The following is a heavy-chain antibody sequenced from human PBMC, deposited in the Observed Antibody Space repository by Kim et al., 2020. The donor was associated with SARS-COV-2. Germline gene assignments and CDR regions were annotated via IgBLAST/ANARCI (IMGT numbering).Heavy chain of an antibody. CDR2: IYYSGST. D-gene: IGHD6-13*01. CDR1: GGSISSSSYY. CDR3: ARRWERYSSSWTPFDY. J-gene: IGHJ4*02. V-gene: IGHV4-39*01. Sequence: SETLSLTCTVSGGSISSSSYYWGWIRQPPGKGLEWIGSIYYSGSTYYNPSLKSRVTISVDTSKNQFSLKLSSVTAADTAVYYCARRWERYSSSWTPFDYWGQGTWSPSPQ.